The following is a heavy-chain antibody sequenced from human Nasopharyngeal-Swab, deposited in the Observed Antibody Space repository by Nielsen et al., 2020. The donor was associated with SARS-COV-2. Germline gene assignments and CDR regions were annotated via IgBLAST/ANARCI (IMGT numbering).Heavy chain of an antibody. D-gene: IGHD3-10*01. V-gene: IGHV4-34*01. CDR1: GGSFSGYY. J-gene: IGHJ4*02. Sequence: SETLSLTCAVYGGSFSGYYWAWVRQSPGQGLEWIGEINPSGITKYNPSLKSRVTLSVDTSKNQFSLRLNSVTAADTAVYYCARAMIRGEWDYWGQGNLVTVSS. CDR3: ARAMIRGEWDY. CDR2: INPSGIT.